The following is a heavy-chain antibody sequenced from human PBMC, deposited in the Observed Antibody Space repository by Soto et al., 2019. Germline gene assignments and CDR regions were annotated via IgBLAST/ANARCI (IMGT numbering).Heavy chain of an antibody. Sequence: QLQLQESGPGLVKPSETLSLTCTVSGGSISSSSYYWGWIRQPPGKGLEWIGSIYYSGSTYYNPSLKRRVTISVDTSKNQFSLKLSSVTAADTAVYYCARHGEANYYDSSVFDPWGQGTLVTVSS. CDR1: GGSISSSSYY. CDR2: IYYSGST. J-gene: IGHJ5*02. V-gene: IGHV4-39*01. CDR3: ARHGEANYYDSSVFDP. D-gene: IGHD3-22*01.